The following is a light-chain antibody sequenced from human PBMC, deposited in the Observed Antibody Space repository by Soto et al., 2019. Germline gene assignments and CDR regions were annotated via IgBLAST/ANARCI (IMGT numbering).Light chain of an antibody. CDR3: QQYGSSPPYT. Sequence: EIVLTQSPGTLSLSPGERATLSCRASQSVSRSYLAWYQQKPGQAPRLLIYGASNTATGIPDRFSGSGSGTDFTLTISRLEPEDFAVYYCQQYGSSPPYTFGQGTKLEIK. J-gene: IGKJ2*01. CDR1: QSVSRSY. CDR2: GAS. V-gene: IGKV3-20*01.